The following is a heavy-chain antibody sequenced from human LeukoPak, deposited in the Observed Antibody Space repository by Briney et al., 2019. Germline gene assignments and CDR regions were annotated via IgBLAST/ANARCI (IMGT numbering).Heavy chain of an antibody. V-gene: IGHV3-30*18. Sequence: GGSLRLSCAASGFTFSSYGMSWVRQAPGKGLEWVAVISYDGSNKYYADSVKGRFTISRDNSKNTLYLQMNSLRAEDTAVYYCAKDHRWLSHMDVWGKGTTVTVSS. D-gene: IGHD6-19*01. CDR1: GFTFSSYG. CDR2: ISYDGSNK. CDR3: AKDHRWLSHMDV. J-gene: IGHJ6*03.